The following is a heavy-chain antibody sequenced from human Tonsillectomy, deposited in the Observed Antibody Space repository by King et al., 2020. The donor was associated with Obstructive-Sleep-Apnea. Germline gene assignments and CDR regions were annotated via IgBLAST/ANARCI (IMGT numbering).Heavy chain of an antibody. CDR1: GFTFSSYA. CDR3: ARDWFVVGTAMSNNYYYYYGMDV. D-gene: IGHD2-21*02. V-gene: IGHV3-30*04. CDR2: ISYDASNK. Sequence: QLVQSGGGVVQPGRSLRLSCAASGFTFSSYAMHWVRQAPGKGLEWVAVISYDASNKYYADSVKGRFTISRDNSKNTLSLQMNSLRAEDTAVYYCARDWFVVGTAMSNNYYYYYGMDVWGLGTTVTVSS. J-gene: IGHJ6*02.